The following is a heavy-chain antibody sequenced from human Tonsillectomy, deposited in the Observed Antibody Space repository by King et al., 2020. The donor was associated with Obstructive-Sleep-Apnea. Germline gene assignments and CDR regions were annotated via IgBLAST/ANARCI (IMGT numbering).Heavy chain of an antibody. CDR3: AGVGDCSGGSCFPYYFDY. CDR1: GFTLSDYY. J-gene: IGHJ4*02. D-gene: IGHD2-15*01. Sequence: VQLVESGGGLVKPGGSLRLSCAASGFTLSDYYMTWIRQAPGKGLEWVSHVSSSGNTIYYTDSVKGRFTISRDKAKNSLYLQMNSLRVEDTAVYYCAGVGDCSGGSCFPYYFDYWGQGTLVTVSS. V-gene: IGHV3-11*01. CDR2: VSSSGNTI.